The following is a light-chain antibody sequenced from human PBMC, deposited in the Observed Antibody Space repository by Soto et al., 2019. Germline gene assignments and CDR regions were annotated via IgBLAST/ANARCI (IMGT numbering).Light chain of an antibody. V-gene: IGLV2-8*01. CDR2: EVS. J-gene: IGLJ2*01. CDR3: SSYAGSNNVV. Sequence: QSVLTQPPSASGSPGQSVTISCTGTSSDVGGYNYVSWYQQHPGKAPKLMIYEVSKRPSGVPDRFSGSKSGNTASLTVSGLQAEDADDYYCSSYAGSNNVVFGGGTKLTVL. CDR1: SSDVGGYNY.